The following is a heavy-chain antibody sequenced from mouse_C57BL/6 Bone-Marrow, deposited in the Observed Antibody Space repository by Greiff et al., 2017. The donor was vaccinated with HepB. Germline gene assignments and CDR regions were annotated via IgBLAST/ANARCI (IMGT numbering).Heavy chain of an antibody. CDR2: IYPRDGST. Sequence: QVQLQQPGAELVKPGASVKLSCKASGYTFTSYWMHWVKQRPGQGLEWIGWIYPRDGSTKYNEKFKGKATLTVDTSSSTAYMELHSLTSEDSAVYFCARDDSNWYFDVWGTGTTVTVSS. D-gene: IGHD2-4*01. V-gene: IGHV1-85*01. CDR3: ARDDSNWYFDV. CDR1: GYTFTSYW. J-gene: IGHJ1*03.